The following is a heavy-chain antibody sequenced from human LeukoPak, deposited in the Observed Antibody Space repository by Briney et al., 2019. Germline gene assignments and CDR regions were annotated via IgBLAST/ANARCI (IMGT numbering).Heavy chain of an antibody. CDR3: ASNSRDGYNPFDY. V-gene: IGHV1-18*01. CDR1: GYTFTSYG. Sequence: ASVKVSCKASGYTFTSYGISWVRQAPGKGLEWMGWISAYNGNTNYAQKLQGRVTMTTGTSTSTAYMELRSLRSDDTAVYYCASNSRDGYNPFDYWGQGTLVTVSS. J-gene: IGHJ4*02. D-gene: IGHD5-24*01. CDR2: ISAYNGNT.